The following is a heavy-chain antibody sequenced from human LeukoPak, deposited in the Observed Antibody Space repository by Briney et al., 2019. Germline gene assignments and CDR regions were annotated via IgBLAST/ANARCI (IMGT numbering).Heavy chain of an antibody. CDR1: GFTFSSDA. Sequence: GGSPRLSCAASGFTFSSDAMSWVRQAPGKGLEWVSAISGSGGSTYYADSVKGRFTISRDNAKNSLYLQMNSLRAEDTAVYYCARDWYYYDSSGYYRSGHDAFDIWGQGTMVTVSS. J-gene: IGHJ3*02. V-gene: IGHV3-23*01. D-gene: IGHD3-22*01. CDR3: ARDWYYYDSSGYYRSGHDAFDI. CDR2: ISGSGGST.